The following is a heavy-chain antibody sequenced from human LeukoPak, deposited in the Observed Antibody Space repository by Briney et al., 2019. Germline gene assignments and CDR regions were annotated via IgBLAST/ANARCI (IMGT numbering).Heavy chain of an antibody. D-gene: IGHD3-22*01. CDR3: ARDFYYYDSSGYHNYFDY. J-gene: IGHJ4*02. Sequence: GGSLRLSCAASGFTFSSYSMNWVRQAPGKGLEWVSSITSGSSYIYYADSVKGRFTISRDNAKNTLYLQMNSLRAEDTAVYYCARDFYYYDSSGYHNYFDYWGQGTLVTVSS. V-gene: IGHV3-21*01. CDR2: ITSGSSYI. CDR1: GFTFSSYS.